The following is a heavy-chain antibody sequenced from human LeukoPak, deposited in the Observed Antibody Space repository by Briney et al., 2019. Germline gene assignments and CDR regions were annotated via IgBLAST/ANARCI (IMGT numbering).Heavy chain of an antibody. CDR2: INHSGST. CDR1: GGSFSGYY. Sequence: SETLSLTCAVYGGSFSGYYWSWIRQPPGKGLEWIGEINHSGSTNYNPSFKSRVTISVDTSKNQFSLKLSSVTAADTAVYYCARGSSGDYWGQGTLVTVSS. V-gene: IGHV4-34*01. J-gene: IGHJ4*02. D-gene: IGHD6-19*01. CDR3: ARGSSGDY.